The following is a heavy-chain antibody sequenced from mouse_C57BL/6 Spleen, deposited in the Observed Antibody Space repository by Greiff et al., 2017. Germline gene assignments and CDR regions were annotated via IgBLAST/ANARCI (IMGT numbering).Heavy chain of an antibody. D-gene: IGHD4-1*01. Sequence: VQLQQSGAELVRPGASVKLSCTASGYTFTDYYINWVKQRPGQGLEWIARIYPGSGNTYYTEKFKGKATLTAEKSSSTAYMQLSSLTSEDSAVYFCARTRTGYFGDGGQGTTLTVSS. V-gene: IGHV1-76*01. CDR2: IYPGSGNT. J-gene: IGHJ2*01. CDR1: GYTFTDYY. CDR3: ARTRTGYFGD.